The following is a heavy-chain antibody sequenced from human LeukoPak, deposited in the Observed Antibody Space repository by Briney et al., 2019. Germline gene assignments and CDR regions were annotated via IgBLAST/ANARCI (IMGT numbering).Heavy chain of an antibody. CDR3: ARAYYYDSSGYLYYFDY. CDR2: IYPGDSDT. CDR1: GYSFTGYW. Sequence: GESLKISCKGSGYSFTGYWIGWVRQMPGKGLEWMGIIYPGDSDTRYSPSFQGQVTISADKSISTAYLQWSSLKASDTAMYYCARAYYYDSSGYLYYFDYWGQGTLVTVSS. D-gene: IGHD3-22*01. V-gene: IGHV5-51*01. J-gene: IGHJ4*02.